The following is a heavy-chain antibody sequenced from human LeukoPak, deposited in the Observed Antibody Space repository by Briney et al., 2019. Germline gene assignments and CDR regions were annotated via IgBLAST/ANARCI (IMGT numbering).Heavy chain of an antibody. Sequence: GEPLKISCQASGYSFTSYWISWVGRMPGKGLEWLEIIFLGESDTSTRPPFQAQAPIPATKSSSTAYLQWSSLKATATAMFYCAMPTVEMATRGSIDYWGQGTLVTASS. J-gene: IGHJ4*02. CDR1: GYSFTSYW. D-gene: IGHD5-24*01. V-gene: IGHV5-51*01. CDR3: AMPTVEMATRGSIDY. CDR2: IFLGESDT.